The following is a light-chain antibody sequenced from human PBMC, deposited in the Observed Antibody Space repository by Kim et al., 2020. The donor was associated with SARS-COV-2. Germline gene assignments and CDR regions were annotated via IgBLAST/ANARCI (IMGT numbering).Light chain of an antibody. CDR2: GRN. J-gene: IGLJ2*01. CDR3: QSRDSGGKVI. Sequence: SSELTQDPVVTVALGQTVRITCQGDRLRSYYATWYQQKPRQAPVLVIYGRNDRPSGIPDRFSCSASGNTASLTISGTQAEDEADFYCQSRDSGGKVIFGGGTQLTVL. CDR1: RLRSYY. V-gene: IGLV3-19*01.